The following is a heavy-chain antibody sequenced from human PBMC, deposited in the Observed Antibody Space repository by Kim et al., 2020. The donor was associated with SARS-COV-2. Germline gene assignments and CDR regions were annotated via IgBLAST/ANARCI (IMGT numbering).Heavy chain of an antibody. CDR1: GYTFTGYY. V-gene: IGHV1-2*02. CDR2: INPNSGGT. D-gene: IGHD1-26*01. Sequence: ASVKVSCKASGYTFTGYYMHWVRQAPGQGLEWMGWINPNSGGTNYAQKFQGRVTMTRDTSISTAYMELSRLRSDDTAVYYCARDNGSPTLPEDYWGQGTLVTVSS. CDR3: ARDNGSPTLPEDY. J-gene: IGHJ4*02.